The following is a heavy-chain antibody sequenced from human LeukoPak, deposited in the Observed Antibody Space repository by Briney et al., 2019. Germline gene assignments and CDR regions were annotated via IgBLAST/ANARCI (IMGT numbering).Heavy chain of an antibody. CDR3: ARVTGYDWESSYDY. V-gene: IGHV4-59*01. D-gene: IGHD5-12*01. Sequence: SKTLSLTCTVSGGSISSYYWSWLRQPPGKGLEWIGYIYYSGSANYNPSLKSRVTISVDTSKNQFSLKLRSVTAADTAVYYCARVTGYDWESSYDYWGQGTLVTVSS. CDR2: IYYSGSA. CDR1: GGSISSYY. J-gene: IGHJ4*02.